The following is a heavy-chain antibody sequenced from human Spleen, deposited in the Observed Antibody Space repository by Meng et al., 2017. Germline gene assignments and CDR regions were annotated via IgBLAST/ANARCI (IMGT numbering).Heavy chain of an antibody. CDR3: ARDVTSENWFDP. CDR1: GFSFIDYH. J-gene: IGHJ5*02. D-gene: IGHD5-18*01. CDR2: VNPKTGST. V-gene: IGHV1-2*02. Sequence: QVKLVQAGSEMKKPGASVKVSCKASGFSFIDYHLHWVRQAPGQGLEWMGWVNPKTGSTNFAQKFQGRVIMTSDTSINTAYMELDRLRSDDTAVYYCARDVTSENWFDPWGQGTLVTVSS.